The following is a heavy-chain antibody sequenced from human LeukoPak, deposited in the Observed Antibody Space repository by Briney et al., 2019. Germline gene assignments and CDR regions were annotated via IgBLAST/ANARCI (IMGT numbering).Heavy chain of an antibody. CDR1: GVSISSSEW. V-gene: IGHV4-4*01. D-gene: IGHD1-26*01. CDR3: SNHEYSGTYQPPYFDY. CDR2: IHRAGRT. J-gene: IGHJ4*02. Sequence: SETLSLTCAVSGVSISSSEWWIWVRQPPGQGLEWIGEIHRAGRTRYNPSLKSRVTISMDYSKNQFSLKLTSVTGPGAAVSWCSNHEYSGTYQPPYFDYWGQGTLVTVSS.